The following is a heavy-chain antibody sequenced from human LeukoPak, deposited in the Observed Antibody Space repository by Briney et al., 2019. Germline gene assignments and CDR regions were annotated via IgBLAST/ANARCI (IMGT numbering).Heavy chain of an antibody. Sequence: PSETLSLTCTVSGGSISNNNYYWAWIRQPPGKGLECIGSIYYSGSPYYNPSLKSRVAISVDTSKNQFSLRLSSVTAADTAVYYCATWRTAKTGFDYWGQGTLVTVSS. J-gene: IGHJ4*02. CDR3: ATWRTAKTGFDY. CDR2: IYYSGSP. D-gene: IGHD1-1*01. V-gene: IGHV4-39*01. CDR1: GGSISNNNYY.